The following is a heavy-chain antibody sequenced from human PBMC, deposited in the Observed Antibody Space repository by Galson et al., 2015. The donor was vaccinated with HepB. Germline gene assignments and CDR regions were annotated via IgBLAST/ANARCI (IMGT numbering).Heavy chain of an antibody. J-gene: IGHJ4*02. CDR2: AYHSGGT. D-gene: IGHD3-10*01. Sequence: ETLSLTCAVSGDSISNNRWWSWVRQPPGEGLEWIGEAYHSGGTNYRPSLKSRVTISVDKSKNQFSLKLTSVTAADTAVYYCARAKEGRGYFDYWGQGTLVTVSS. CDR3: ARAKEGRGYFDY. V-gene: IGHV4-4*02. CDR1: GDSISNNRW.